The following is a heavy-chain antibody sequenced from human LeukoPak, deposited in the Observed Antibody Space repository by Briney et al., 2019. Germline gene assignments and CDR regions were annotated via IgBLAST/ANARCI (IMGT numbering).Heavy chain of an antibody. V-gene: IGHV4-59*11. CDR1: GGSISSHY. CDR2: IYYSGNT. J-gene: IGHJ4*02. CDR3: AGDILTGYYQFDY. D-gene: IGHD3-9*01. Sequence: SETLSLTGTVSGGSISSHYWSWIRQPPGKGLEWIGYIYYSGNTNYNPSLKSRVTISVDTSKNQFSLKLSSVTAADTAVYYCAGDILTGYYQFDYWGQGTLVTVSS.